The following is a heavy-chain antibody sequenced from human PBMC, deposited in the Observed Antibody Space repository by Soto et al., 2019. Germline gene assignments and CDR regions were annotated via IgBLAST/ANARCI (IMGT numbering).Heavy chain of an antibody. CDR3: AHSLIGYYYDSSGSNWFDP. V-gene: IGHV2-5*02. Sequence: SGPPLVNPTQTLTMTCTFSGLSHSTGEVGVGWIRQPPGKALEWPALIYWDDDKRYSPSLKSRLTITKDTSKNQVVLTMTNMDPVDTATYYCAHSLIGYYYDSSGSNWFDPWGQGTLVTVSS. D-gene: IGHD3-22*01. CDR2: IYWDDDK. J-gene: IGHJ5*02. CDR1: GLSHSTGEVG.